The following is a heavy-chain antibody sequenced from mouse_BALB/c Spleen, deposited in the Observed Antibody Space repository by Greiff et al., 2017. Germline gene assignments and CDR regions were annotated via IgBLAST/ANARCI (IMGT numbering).Heavy chain of an antibody. CDR3: TREESYYDYAGFAY. CDR1: GYTFTSYW. V-gene: IGHV1S22*01. CDR2: IYPGSGST. Sequence: LQQPGSELVRPGASVKLSCKASGYTFTSYWMHWVKQRHGQGLEWIGNIYPGSGSTNYDEKFKSKGTLTVDTSSSTAYMHLSSLTSEDSAVYYCTREESYYDYAGFAYWGQGTLVTVSA. D-gene: IGHD2-4*01. J-gene: IGHJ3*01.